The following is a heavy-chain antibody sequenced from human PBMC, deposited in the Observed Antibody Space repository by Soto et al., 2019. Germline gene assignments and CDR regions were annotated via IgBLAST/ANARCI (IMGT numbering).Heavy chain of an antibody. CDR3: AKVYSSGWYGGYYYYGMDV. CDR1: GFTFSSYA. V-gene: IGHV3-23*01. J-gene: IGHJ6*02. Sequence: RGSLRLSCAASGFTFSSYAMSWVRQAPGKGLEWVSAISGSGGSTYYADSVKGRFTISRDNSKNTLYLQMNSLRAEDTAVYYCAKVYSSGWYGGYYYYGMDVWGQGTTVTVSS. D-gene: IGHD6-19*01. CDR2: ISGSGGST.